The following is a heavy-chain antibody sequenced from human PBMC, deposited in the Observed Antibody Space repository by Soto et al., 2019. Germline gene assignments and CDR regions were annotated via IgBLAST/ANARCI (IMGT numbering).Heavy chain of an antibody. CDR1: GDSISSYY. CDR2: IYYRGST. D-gene: IGHD4-17*01. Sequence: QVQLQESGPGLVKPSETLSLTCTVSGDSISSYYWSWIRQPPGKGLEWSGYIYYRGSTNYNHSLKGRVTILVDTSKNQFSLKLCSVTAADPAVYYCARALTTVTPYYYYYDAMDVWGQGTTVTVSS. CDR3: ARALTTVTPYYYYYDAMDV. V-gene: IGHV4-59*08. J-gene: IGHJ6*02.